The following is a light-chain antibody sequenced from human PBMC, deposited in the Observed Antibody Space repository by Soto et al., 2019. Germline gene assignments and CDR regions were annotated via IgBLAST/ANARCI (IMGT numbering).Light chain of an antibody. CDR2: DSN. J-gene: IGLJ1*01. CDR1: SSNIGAGYD. V-gene: IGLV1-40*01. CDR3: QSYDSSLSGSTV. Sequence: QSDLTQPASVALARGQRVTISCTGSSSNIGAGYDVHWYQQLPGTAPKLLIYDSNNRPSGVPDRFSGSKSGTSASPAITGLQAEDEADYYCQSYDSSLSGSTVFGTGTKVTVL.